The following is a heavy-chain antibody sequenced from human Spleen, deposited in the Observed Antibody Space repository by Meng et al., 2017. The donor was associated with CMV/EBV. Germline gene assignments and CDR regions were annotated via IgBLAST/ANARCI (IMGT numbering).Heavy chain of an antibody. CDR3: ARVPLGKPFDN. CDR2: IYQSGIT. Sequence: TCAGSCVSIYSSYWWSWLRQPPGKGLEWIGEIYQSGITNYKPSLRTRVTMSLDKSKNQISLKLKSVTAADTAVYYCARVPLGKPFDNWGQGTLVTVSS. J-gene: IGHJ4*02. CDR1: CVSIYSSYW. V-gene: IGHV4-4*02. D-gene: IGHD7-27*01.